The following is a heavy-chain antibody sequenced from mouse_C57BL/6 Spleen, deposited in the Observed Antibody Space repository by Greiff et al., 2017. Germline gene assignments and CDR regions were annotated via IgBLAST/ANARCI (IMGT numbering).Heavy chain of an antibody. CDR1: GYAFSSYW. J-gene: IGHJ2*01. Sequence: VQLQQSGAELVKPGASVKISCKASGYAFSSYWMHWVKQRPGKGLEWIGLIYPGDGDTNYNGKFKGKATLTADKTSSTAYMKLSSLTSEDSAVYVYERWSESCFDYWGQGTTLTVSS. CDR2: IYPGDGDT. CDR3: ERWSESCFDY. V-gene: IGHV1-80*01.